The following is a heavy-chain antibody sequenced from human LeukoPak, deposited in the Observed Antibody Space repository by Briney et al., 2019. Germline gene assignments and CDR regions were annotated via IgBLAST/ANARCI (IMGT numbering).Heavy chain of an antibody. CDR1: GGSTSSSSYY. CDR2: IYYSGST. CDR3: ARDPDSGSYQFDY. D-gene: IGHD1-26*01. J-gene: IGHJ4*02. Sequence: SETLSLTCTVSGGSTSSSSYYWGWIRQPPGKGLEWIGSIYYSGSTNYNPSLKSRVTISVDTSKNQFSLKLSSVTAADTAVYYCARDPDSGSYQFDYWGQGTLVTVSS. V-gene: IGHV4-39*07.